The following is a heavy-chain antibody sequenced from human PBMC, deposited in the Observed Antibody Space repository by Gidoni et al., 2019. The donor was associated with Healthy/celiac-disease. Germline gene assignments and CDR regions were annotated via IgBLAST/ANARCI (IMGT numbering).Heavy chain of an antibody. CDR2: ISDSGGST. J-gene: IGHJ4*02. V-gene: IGHV3-23*01. D-gene: IGHD2-8*02. CDR1: GFTFSSYA. Sequence: EVQLLESGGGLVQPGVSLRLSCAASGFTFSSYAMSWVRQAPGKGVGWVSGISDSGGSTNYADSVKGRFTISRDNSKNTLYLQMNSLRVDDTAVYYCAKDWGTVLVVDYFDHWGQGTLVTVSS. CDR3: AKDWGTVLVVDYFDH.